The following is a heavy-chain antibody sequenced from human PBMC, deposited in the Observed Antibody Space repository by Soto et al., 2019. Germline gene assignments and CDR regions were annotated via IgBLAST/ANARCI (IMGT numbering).Heavy chain of an antibody. CDR1: GYTFTIYG. CDR2: INAGNGNT. J-gene: IGHJ4*02. V-gene: IGHV1-3*01. D-gene: IGHD3-16*01. CDR3: ARGEFLSYDDY. Sequence: SVSVSCKASGYTFTIYGISWVRQAPGQGLEWMGWINAGNGNTKYSQKFQGRVIITRDTSASTAYMELSSLRSEDTAVYYCARGEFLSYDDYWGQGTLVTVSS.